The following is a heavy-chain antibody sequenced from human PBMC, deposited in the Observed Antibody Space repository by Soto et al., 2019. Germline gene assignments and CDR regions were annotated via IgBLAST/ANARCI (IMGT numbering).Heavy chain of an antibody. CDR3: ARGVKGGGQDDAFDI. J-gene: IGHJ3*02. D-gene: IGHD2-15*01. V-gene: IGHV1-69*13. CDR1: GCTFSSYA. Sequence: SVKVSCKASGCTFSSYAISWVRQAPGQGLEWMGGIIPIFGTANYAQKFQGRVTITADESTSTAYMELSSLRSEDTAVYYCARGVKGGGQDDAFDIWGQGTMVTVSS. CDR2: IIPIFGTA.